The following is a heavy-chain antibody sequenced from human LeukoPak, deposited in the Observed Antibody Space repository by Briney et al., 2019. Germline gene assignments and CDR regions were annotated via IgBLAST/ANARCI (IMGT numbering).Heavy chain of an antibody. CDR3: AKGRMGRYFDWLLTSFDY. V-gene: IGHV3-9*01. J-gene: IGHJ4*02. CDR1: GFTFSASA. CDR2: ISWNSGSI. Sequence: PGGSLRLSCAASGFTFSASAMHWVRQAPGKGLEWVSGISWNSGSIGYADSVKGRFTISRDNAKNSLYLQMNSLRAEDTALYYCAKGRMGRYFDWLLTSFDYWGQGTLVTVSS. D-gene: IGHD3-9*01.